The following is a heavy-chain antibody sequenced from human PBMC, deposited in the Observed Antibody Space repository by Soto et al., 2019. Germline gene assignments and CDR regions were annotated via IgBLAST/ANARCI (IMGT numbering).Heavy chain of an antibody. CDR1: GYTFTGYY. J-gene: IGHJ5*02. CDR2: INPNSGGT. V-gene: IGHV1-2*02. D-gene: IGHD3-9*01. Sequence: ASVKVSCKASGYTFTGYYMHWVRQAPGQGLEWMGWINPNSGGTNYAQKFQGRVTMTRDTSISTAYMELSRLRSDDTAVYYCAREISDDILTGSRPGINWFDPWGQGTLVTVSS. CDR3: AREISDDILTGSRPGINWFDP.